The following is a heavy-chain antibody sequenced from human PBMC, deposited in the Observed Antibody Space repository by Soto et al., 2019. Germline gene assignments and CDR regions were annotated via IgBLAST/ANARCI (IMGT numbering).Heavy chain of an antibody. CDR3: TCLVVVAATRNKNYFDYGMDV. CDR2: IRSKANSYAT. CDR1: GFTFSGSA. Sequence: GGSLRLSCAASGFTFSGSAMHWVRQASGKGLEWVGRIRSKANSYATAYAASVKGRFTISRDDSKNTAYLQMNSLKTEDTALYYCTCLVVVAATRNKNYFDYGMDVWGQGTTVTVSS. V-gene: IGHV3-73*01. D-gene: IGHD2-15*01. J-gene: IGHJ6*02.